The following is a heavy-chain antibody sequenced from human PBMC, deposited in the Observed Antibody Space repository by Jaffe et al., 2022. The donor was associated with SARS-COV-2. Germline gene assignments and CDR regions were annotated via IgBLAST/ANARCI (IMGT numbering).Heavy chain of an antibody. D-gene: IGHD3-10*01. CDR2: FYYSGAS. CDR3: ARHFYASETNYYFYYMDV. CDR1: GGSISSSRFY. V-gene: IGHV4-39*01. J-gene: IGHJ6*03. Sequence: QLQLQESGPGLVKPSETLSLTCTVSGGSISSSRFYWGWIRQLPGKGLEWIGTFYYSGASYYNPSLKSRVTISVDTSNNQFSLKVNSVTAADTAVYFCARHFYASETNYYFYYMDVWGKGSTVTVSS.